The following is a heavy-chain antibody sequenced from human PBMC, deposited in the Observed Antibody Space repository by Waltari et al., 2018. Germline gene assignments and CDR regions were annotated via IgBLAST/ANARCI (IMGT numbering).Heavy chain of an antibody. CDR3: ASSYDSSGYSDY. CDR2: INHSGST. V-gene: IGHV4-34*01. D-gene: IGHD3-22*01. CDR1: GGSFSGYS. Sequence: QVQLQQWGAGLLKPSETLSLTCAVYGGSFSGYSWSWIRQPPGKGLEWIGEINHSGSTNYNPSLKSRVTISVDTSKNQFSLKLSSVTAADTAVYYCASSYDSSGYSDYWGQGTLVTVSS. J-gene: IGHJ4*02.